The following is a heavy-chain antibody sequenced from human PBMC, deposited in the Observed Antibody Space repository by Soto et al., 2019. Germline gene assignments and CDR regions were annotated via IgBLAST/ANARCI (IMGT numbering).Heavy chain of an antibody. CDR1: GFTFSSYW. V-gene: IGHV3-7*01. CDR2: IKQDGSEK. J-gene: IGHJ4*02. D-gene: IGHD3-3*01. CDR3: AREYDFWSGYLHY. Sequence: VQLVESGGGLVQPGGSLRLSCAASGFTFSSYWVSWVRQAPGKGLEWVANIKQDGSEKYYVDSVKGRFTISRDNAKNSLYLQMNSLRAEDTAVYYCAREYDFWSGYLHYWGQGTLVTVSS.